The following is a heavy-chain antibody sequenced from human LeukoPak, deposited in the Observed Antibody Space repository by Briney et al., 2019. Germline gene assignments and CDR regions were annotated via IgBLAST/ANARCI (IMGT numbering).Heavy chain of an antibody. J-gene: IGHJ4*02. Sequence: TGVSLTLSCAASGFTYSNYWMSWVPQAPGKGLEGVANKKEGGGKKYYVDSARGRLTISRGTAKTSVFLQIKSLHPEDAAVYSCARIGYSSSSFDYGGLGTLVTASS. CDR1: GFTYSNYW. CDR3: ARIGYSSSSFDY. D-gene: IGHD6-6*01. V-gene: IGHV3-7*01. CDR2: KKEGGGKK.